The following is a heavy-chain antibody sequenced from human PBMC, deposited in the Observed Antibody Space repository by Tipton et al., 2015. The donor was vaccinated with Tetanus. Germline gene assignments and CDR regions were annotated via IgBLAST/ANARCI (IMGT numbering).Heavy chain of an antibody. D-gene: IGHD2-21*01. J-gene: IGHJ3*01. CDR2: IHPSGTT. V-gene: IGHV4-34*01. CDR3: ARRSHIGAPV. CDR1: GGSFSGYY. Sequence: TLSLTCAVYGGSFSGYYWSWIRQSPGKGLEWIGEIHPSGTTYYNPSLKSRVIISIDTSRNQFSLQLSSVTAADTALYFCARRSHIGAPVWGQGTLVTVAS.